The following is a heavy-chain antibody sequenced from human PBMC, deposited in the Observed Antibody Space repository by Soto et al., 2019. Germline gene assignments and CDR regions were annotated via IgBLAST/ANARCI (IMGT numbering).Heavy chain of an antibody. J-gene: IGHJ4*02. V-gene: IGHV4-59*01. Sequence: PSETLSLTCTVSGGSISSYYWSWIRQPPGKGLEWIGYIYCSGSTNYNPSLKSRVTISVDTSKNQFSLKLSSVTAADTAVYYCARSLYYYDSSGYSFDYWGQGTLVTVSS. CDR3: ARSLYYYDSSGYSFDY. CDR2: IYCSGST. D-gene: IGHD3-22*01. CDR1: GGSISSYY.